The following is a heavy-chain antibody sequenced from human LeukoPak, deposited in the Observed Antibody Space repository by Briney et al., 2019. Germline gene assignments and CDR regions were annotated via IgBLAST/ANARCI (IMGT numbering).Heavy chain of an antibody. J-gene: IGHJ4*02. CDR2: ISAYNGNT. Sequence: ASVNVSCKASGYTFTSYGISWVRQAPGQGLEWMGWISAYNGNTNYAQKLQGRVTMTTDTSTSTAYMELRSLRSDDTAVYYCARFEWDASSGWYRIDYWGQGTLVTVSS. V-gene: IGHV1-18*01. D-gene: IGHD6-19*01. CDR1: GYTFTSYG. CDR3: ARFEWDASSGWYRIDY.